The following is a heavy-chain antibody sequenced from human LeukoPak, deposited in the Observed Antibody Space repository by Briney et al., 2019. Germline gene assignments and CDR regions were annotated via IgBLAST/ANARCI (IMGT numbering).Heavy chain of an antibody. V-gene: IGHV4-38-2*01. CDR3: ARGGYSSSWPYYYYYYMDV. CDR1: GYSISSGYY. CDR2: IYHSGST. J-gene: IGHJ6*03. D-gene: IGHD6-13*01. Sequence: KASETLSLTCAVSGYSISSGYYWGWIRQPPGKGLEWIGSIYHSGSTYHNPSLKSRVTISVDTSKNQFSLKLSSVTAADTAVYYCARGGYSSSWPYYYYYYMDVWGKGTTVTVSS.